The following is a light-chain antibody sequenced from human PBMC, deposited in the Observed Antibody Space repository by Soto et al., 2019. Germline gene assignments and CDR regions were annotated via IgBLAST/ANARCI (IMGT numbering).Light chain of an antibody. CDR3: QQRNIYPIT. J-gene: IGKJ5*01. Sequence: DVELGTTLSLVAGCIRTQDTITCRASQGISNYLAWYQQKPGKAPNLLIHTASTLQSGVPSRFSGSGSGTEFTLTISSLQPEDFATYYCQQRNIYPITFCQVRLLAIK. CDR1: QGISNY. V-gene: IGKV1-9*01. CDR2: TAS.